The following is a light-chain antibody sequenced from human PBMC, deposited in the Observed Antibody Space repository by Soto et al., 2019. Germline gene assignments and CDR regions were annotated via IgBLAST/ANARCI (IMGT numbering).Light chain of an antibody. CDR2: EVT. CDR1: SSDVGGYNY. J-gene: IGLJ3*02. Sequence: QSVLTQPPSASGSPGQSVTISCTGTSSDVGGYNYVSWYQQYPGRAPKLMIYEVTKRPSGVPDRFSGSKSGNTASLTVSALQAEDEADYYCSSYAASNNFYFVFGGGTKVTVL. V-gene: IGLV2-8*01. CDR3: SSYAASNNFYFV.